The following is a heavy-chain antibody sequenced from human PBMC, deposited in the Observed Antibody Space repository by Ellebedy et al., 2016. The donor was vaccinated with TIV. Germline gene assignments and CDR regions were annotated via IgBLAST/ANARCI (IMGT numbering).Heavy chain of an antibody. V-gene: IGHV3-30*02. CDR3: AKTMRNGMDV. CDR2: IRYDGSDV. J-gene: IGHJ6*02. D-gene: IGHD3-22*01. CDR1: GFTVSSNY. Sequence: GESLKISCAASGFTVSSNYMHWVRQAPGKGLEWVAFIRYDGSDVYYADSVKGRFTISRDNSKNTLYLQMNSLRAEDTAVYYCAKTMRNGMDVWGQGTTVTVSS.